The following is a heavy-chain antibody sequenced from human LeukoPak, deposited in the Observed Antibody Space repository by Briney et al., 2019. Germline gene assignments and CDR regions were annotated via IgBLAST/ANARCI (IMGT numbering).Heavy chain of an antibody. V-gene: IGHV3-30*04. CDR3: GRGYDPFDY. CDR2: ISYDGSNK. D-gene: IGHD5-12*01. CDR1: GFTFSSYA. J-gene: IGHJ4*02. Sequence: PGRSLRLSCAASGFTFSSYAMHWVRQAPGKGLEWVAVISYDGSNKYYADSVKGRFTISRDNSKNTLYLQMNSLRAEDTAVYYCGRGYDPFDYWGQGTLATVSS.